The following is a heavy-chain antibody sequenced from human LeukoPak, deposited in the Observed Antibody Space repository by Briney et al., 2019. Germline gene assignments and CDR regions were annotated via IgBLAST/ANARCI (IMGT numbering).Heavy chain of an antibody. CDR3: ARGARINDY. CDR2: ISSRSSYI. CDR1: GFTFSSNS. J-gene: IGHJ4*01. V-gene: IGHV3-21*01. Sequence: KPGGSLRLSCAASGFTFSSNSMNWVRQAPGKGLEWVSSISSRSSYIYYADSVKGRFTISRDNAKNSLYLRMNSPRSEDTAVYYCARGARINDYWGQGTLVTVSS.